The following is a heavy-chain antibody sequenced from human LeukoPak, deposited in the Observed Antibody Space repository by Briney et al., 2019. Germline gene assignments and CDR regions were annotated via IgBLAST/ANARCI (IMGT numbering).Heavy chain of an antibody. CDR2: IYPSGST. J-gene: IGHJ3*02. D-gene: IGHD6-13*01. CDR1: RGSISSYY. CDR3: AKGIAAAGDDAFDI. V-gene: IGHV4-4*07. Sequence: SETLSLTCTVSRGSISSYYRSWIRQPAGPGLKWIGRIYPSGSTHYNPSLQSRVTMSVDTYKHQSSLTLSSVTAAETAVYYRAKGIAAAGDDAFDIWGQGTMVTVSS.